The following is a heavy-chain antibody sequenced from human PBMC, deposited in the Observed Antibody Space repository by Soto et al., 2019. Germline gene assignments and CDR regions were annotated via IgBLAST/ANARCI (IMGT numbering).Heavy chain of an antibody. V-gene: IGHV3-48*03. D-gene: IGHD3-22*01. CDR3: ARAGSESRGYYCFDS. Sequence: GGSLRLSCAASGFIFSNAEMNWVRQAPGKGLEWVSHISNTGSTVFYADSVKGRFTISRDKTKNSLYLQMNSLRAGDTAVYYCARAGSESRGYYCFDSWGQGAQVTVSS. CDR1: GFIFSNAE. J-gene: IGHJ4*02. CDR2: ISNTGSTV.